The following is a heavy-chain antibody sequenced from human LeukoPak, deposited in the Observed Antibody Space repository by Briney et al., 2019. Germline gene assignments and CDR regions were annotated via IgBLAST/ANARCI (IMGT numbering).Heavy chain of an antibody. CDR1: GFTFSSYG. V-gene: IGHV3-33*01. Sequence: GGSLRLSCAAPGFTFSSYGMHWVRQAPGKGLEWVAVIWYDGSNKYYADSVKGRFTISRDNSKNTLYLQMNSLRAEDTAVYYCARDHDYYFDYWGQGTLVTVSS. D-gene: IGHD3-3*01. J-gene: IGHJ4*02. CDR2: IWYDGSNK. CDR3: ARDHDYYFDY.